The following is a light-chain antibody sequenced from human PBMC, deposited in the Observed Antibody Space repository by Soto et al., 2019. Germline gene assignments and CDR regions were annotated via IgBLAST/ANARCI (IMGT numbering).Light chain of an antibody. CDR1: QSVSSY. CDR3: QQYGSSAT. Sequence: EIVLTQYPATLSLSPGERDTLSCRASQSVSSYLAWYQQKPGQSPSLLIYGASRRATGIPDRFSGSGSGTDFSLTISRLEPEDSAFYYCQQYGSSATVGGETKVEIK. CDR2: GAS. V-gene: IGKV3-20*01. J-gene: IGKJ4*01.